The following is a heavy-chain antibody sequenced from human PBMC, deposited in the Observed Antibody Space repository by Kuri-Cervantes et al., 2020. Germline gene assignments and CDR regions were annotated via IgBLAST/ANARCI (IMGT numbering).Heavy chain of an antibody. Sequence: SVKVSCKASGGTFSSYAISWVRQAPGQGLEWMGGIIPIFGTANYAQKFQGRVTITTDESTSTAYMELSSLRSEGTAVYYCARDRGVVTPRAFDIWGQGTMVTVSS. CDR1: GGTFSSYA. CDR3: ARDRGVVTPRAFDI. V-gene: IGHV1-69*05. CDR2: IIPIFGTA. J-gene: IGHJ3*02. D-gene: IGHD4-23*01.